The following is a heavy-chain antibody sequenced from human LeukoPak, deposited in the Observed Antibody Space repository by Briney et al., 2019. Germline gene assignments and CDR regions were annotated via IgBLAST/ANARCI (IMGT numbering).Heavy chain of an antibody. D-gene: IGHD4-17*01. V-gene: IGHV3-74*01. J-gene: IGHJ5*02. Sequence: GGSLRLSCAASGFTFSSYWMHWVRQTPGKGLVWVSRINSDGSTTSYADSVKGRFTISRDNAKNTLYLQMSSRRAEDTAVYYCARARDYGDYVNWFDPWGQGTLVTVSS. CDR3: ARARDYGDYVNWFDP. CDR1: GFTFSSYW. CDR2: INSDGSTT.